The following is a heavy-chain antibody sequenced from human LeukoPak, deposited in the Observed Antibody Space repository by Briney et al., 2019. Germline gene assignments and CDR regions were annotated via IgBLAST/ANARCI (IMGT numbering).Heavy chain of an antibody. CDR3: ASLVDTAMVMVNYFDY. CDR2: IFNSGST. CDR1: ADSISSSNYY. Sequence: ETLSLTSTVSADSISSSNYYWGWVRHPPGKGLEWIGRIFNSGSTYYNPSLKSRLTISVTTSKNQFSLKLSSVTAADTAVYYCASLVDTAMVMVNYFDYWGEGTRVTVSS. D-gene: IGHD5-18*01. V-gene: IGHV4-39*01. J-gene: IGHJ4*02.